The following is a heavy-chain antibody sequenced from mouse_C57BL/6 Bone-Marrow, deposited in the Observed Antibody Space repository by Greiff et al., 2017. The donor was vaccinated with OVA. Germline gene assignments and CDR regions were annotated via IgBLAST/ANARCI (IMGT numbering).Heavy chain of an antibody. CDR3: ARRDYSNFAMDY. CDR1: GYTFTDYN. D-gene: IGHD2-5*01. V-gene: IGHV1-18*01. CDR2: INPNNGGT. J-gene: IGHJ4*01. Sequence: VQLQQSGPELVKPGASVKIPCKASGYTFTDYNMDWVKQSHGKSLEWIGDINPNNGGTIYNQKFKGKATLTVDKSSSTAYMELRSLTSEDTAVYYCARRDYSNFAMDYWGQGTSVTVSS.